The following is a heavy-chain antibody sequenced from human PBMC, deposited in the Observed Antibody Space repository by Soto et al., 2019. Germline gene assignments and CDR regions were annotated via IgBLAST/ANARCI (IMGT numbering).Heavy chain of an antibody. D-gene: IGHD5-12*01. J-gene: IGHJ6*03. CDR3: ARDGGYYSPLGYYYYYMDV. V-gene: IGHV4-59*01. CDR2: IYYSGST. CDR1: GGSISSYY. Sequence: ETLSLTCTVSGGSISSYYWSWIRQPPGKGLEWIGYIYYSGSTNYNPSLKSRVTISVDTSKNQFSLKLSSVTAADTAVYYCARDGGYYSPLGYYYYYMDVWGKGTTVTVSS.